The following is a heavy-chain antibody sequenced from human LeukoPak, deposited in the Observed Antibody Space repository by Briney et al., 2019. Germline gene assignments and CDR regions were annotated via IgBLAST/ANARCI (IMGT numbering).Heavy chain of an antibody. CDR3: AALMTTVVHTFDY. CDR1: GYTFTGYY. Sequence: ASVKVSCKASGYTFTGYYVHWVRQAPGQGLEWMGWINPNSGGTNYAQKFQGRVTMTRDTSISTAYMELSRLRSDDTAVYYCAALMTTVVHTFDYWGQGTLVTVSS. D-gene: IGHD4-23*01. J-gene: IGHJ4*02. CDR2: INPNSGGT. V-gene: IGHV1-2*02.